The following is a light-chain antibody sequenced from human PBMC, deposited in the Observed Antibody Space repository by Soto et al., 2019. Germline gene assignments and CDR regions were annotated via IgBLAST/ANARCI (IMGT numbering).Light chain of an antibody. CDR1: QSVCTS. Sequence: DIVLTQSPATLSLSPGDRATLSCRASQSVCTSLAWYKQQPGQAPRLLINDAAYRASGIPERFSGSGSGTAFSLSISSLEPDDFAVYYCQHRSSWPRSFGRGTKVEV. J-gene: IGKJ1*01. V-gene: IGKV3-11*01. CDR3: QHRSSWPRS. CDR2: DAA.